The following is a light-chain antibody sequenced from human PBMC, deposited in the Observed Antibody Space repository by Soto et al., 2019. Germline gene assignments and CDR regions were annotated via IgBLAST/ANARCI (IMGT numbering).Light chain of an antibody. CDR2: QDS. CDR1: KLGDKY. J-gene: IGLJ1*01. V-gene: IGLV3-1*01. Sequence: SYELTQPPSVSVSPGQTASITRSGDKLGDKYACWYQQKPGQSPVLVIYQDSKRPPGIPERFSGSNSGNTATLTISGTQAMDEADYYCQAWDSSTALDVFGTGTKLTVL. CDR3: QAWDSSTALDV.